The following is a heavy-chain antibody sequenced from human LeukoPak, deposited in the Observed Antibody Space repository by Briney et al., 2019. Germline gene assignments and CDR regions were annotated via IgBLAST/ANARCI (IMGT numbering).Heavy chain of an antibody. V-gene: IGHV3-30-3*01. CDR1: AFIFSGHW. D-gene: IGHD4-17*01. Sequence: GGSLRLSCEGSAFIFSGHWMNWVRQTPGKGLEWVAVISYDGSNKYYADSVKGRFTISRDNSKNTLYLQMNSLRAEDTAVYYCAREHYGDYTYYFDYWGQGTLVTVSS. CDR2: ISYDGSNK. J-gene: IGHJ4*02. CDR3: AREHYGDYTYYFDY.